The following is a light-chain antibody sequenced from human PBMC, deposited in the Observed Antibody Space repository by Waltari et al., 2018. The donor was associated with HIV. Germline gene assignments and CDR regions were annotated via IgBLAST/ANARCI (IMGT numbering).Light chain of an antibody. CDR2: DVY. Sequence: QSALTQSPSASGSPGQAVTISCTGTSSDVGAYEYVSWYRQHPGKAPKLMIYDVYKRPSGVPDRFSGSKSGNTASLTVAGLQAEDEPTYYCSSYAGSKNRVVFGGGTFLTVL. CDR3: SSYAGSKNRVV. J-gene: IGLJ2*01. V-gene: IGLV2-8*01. CDR1: SSDVGAYEY.